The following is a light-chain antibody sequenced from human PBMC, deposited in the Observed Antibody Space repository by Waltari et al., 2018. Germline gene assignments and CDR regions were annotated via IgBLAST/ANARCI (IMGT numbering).Light chain of an antibody. CDR1: PKVDDR. V-gene: IGKV1-5*03. J-gene: IGKJ2*01. CDR3: QQYNAFPYT. Sequence: DIQMTQSPSTLSASVGDRVTITGRASPKVDDRLSWYQEKPGKAPKCLIYKLSSLQSGVPSRFSGSGSGTEFTLTISSLQADDFATYSCQQYNAFPYTLGQGTSLDIK. CDR2: KLS.